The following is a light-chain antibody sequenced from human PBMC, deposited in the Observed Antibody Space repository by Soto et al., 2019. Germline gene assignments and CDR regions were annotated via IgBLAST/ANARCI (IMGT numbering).Light chain of an antibody. V-gene: IGKV3-11*01. J-gene: IGKJ5*01. Sequence: EIVLTQSPATLSLSPGERATLSCRASQSVRSYLAWYPQKPGQAPRILIYDASNRETGIPAMFSGSGSGTECTLTISSLEPEDVEVDYCQQRSNWPHTFGQGTRLEIK. CDR3: QQRSNWPHT. CDR1: QSVRSY. CDR2: DAS.